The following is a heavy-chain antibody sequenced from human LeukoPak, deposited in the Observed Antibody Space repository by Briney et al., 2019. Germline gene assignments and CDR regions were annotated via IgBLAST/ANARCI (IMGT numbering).Heavy chain of an antibody. CDR3: ARGRTPDY. V-gene: IGHV4-59*11. CDR2: IYYSGST. CDR1: GDSISSHY. Sequence: SETLSLTCSVSGDSISSHYWSWIRQPPGKGLEWIGYIYYSGSTNYNPSLKSRVTISVDTSKNQFSLKLSAVTAADTAVYYCARGRTPDYWGQGTLVTVSS. J-gene: IGHJ4*02.